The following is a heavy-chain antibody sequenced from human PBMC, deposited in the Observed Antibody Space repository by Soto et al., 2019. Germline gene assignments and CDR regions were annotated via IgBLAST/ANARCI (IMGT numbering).Heavy chain of an antibody. V-gene: IGHV3-74*01. Sequence: PGGSLRLSCVASGFTFSLYWMHWVRQAPGKGLVWVSRISRDGTITTYADSVKGRFTISRDNSKNTLYLQMNSLRAEDTAVFYSAKDGSYYYDNRGYYQTYFDYWGQGTLVSVSS. J-gene: IGHJ4*02. CDR2: ISRDGTIT. CDR3: AKDGSYYYDNRGYYQTYFDY. D-gene: IGHD3-22*01. CDR1: GFTFSLYW.